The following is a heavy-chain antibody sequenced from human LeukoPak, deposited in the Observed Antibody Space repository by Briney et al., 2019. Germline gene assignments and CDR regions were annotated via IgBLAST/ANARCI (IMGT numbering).Heavy chain of an antibody. CDR2: IYYSGST. Sequence: SETLSLTCTVSGGSISSYYWSWIRQPPGKGLEWIGSIYYSGSTYYNPSLKSRVTISVDTSKNQFSLKLSSVTAADTAVYYCARLRRFGPSGGWFDPWGQGTLVTVSS. J-gene: IGHJ5*02. V-gene: IGHV4-39*07. CDR1: GGSISSYY. CDR3: ARLRRFGPSGGWFDP. D-gene: IGHD3-10*01.